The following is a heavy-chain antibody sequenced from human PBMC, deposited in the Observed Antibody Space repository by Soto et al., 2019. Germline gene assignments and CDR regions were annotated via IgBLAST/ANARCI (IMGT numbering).Heavy chain of an antibody. CDR3: VAVNRAFDF. CDR2: ISSGGDYT. CDR1: GFTFSSYA. V-gene: IGHV3-23*01. Sequence: EVQLLESGGGLLPPGGSLRLSCAASGFTFSSYAMGWVRQAPGKGLVWVSTISSGGDYTYYADSVKGRFTISRDNSKHTLYLRVNSLRAEDTAVYYCVAVNRAFDFWGQGTMVTVSS. J-gene: IGHJ3*01. D-gene: IGHD6-19*01.